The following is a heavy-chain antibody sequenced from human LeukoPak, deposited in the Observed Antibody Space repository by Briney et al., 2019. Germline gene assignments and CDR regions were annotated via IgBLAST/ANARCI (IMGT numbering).Heavy chain of an antibody. CDR3: VGYCSGGNCPNAFDI. D-gene: IGHD2-15*01. Sequence: GGSLRLSCVASGFTFSNAWMSWVRQAPGNGREGLGRIKSKTDGGTTDYAAPVKGRFTISRDDSKTTLYLQMNSLKTEDTAVYYCVGYCSGGNCPNAFDIWGQGTMVTVSS. J-gene: IGHJ3*02. V-gene: IGHV3-15*01. CDR1: GFTFSNAW. CDR2: IKSKTDGGTT.